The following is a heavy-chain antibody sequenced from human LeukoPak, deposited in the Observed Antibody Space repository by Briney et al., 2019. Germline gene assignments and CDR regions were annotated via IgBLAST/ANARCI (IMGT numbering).Heavy chain of an antibody. CDR1: GGSISSYY. J-gene: IGHJ3*02. D-gene: IGHD6-13*01. CDR2: IYYSGST. V-gene: IGHV4-59*01. Sequence: KTSETLSLTCTVSGGSISSYYWSWIRQPPGKGLEWIGYIYYSGSTNYNPSLKSRVTISVDTSKNQFSLKLSSVTAADTAVYYCARAVAAAGPKGAFDIWGQGTIVTVSS. CDR3: ARAVAAAGPKGAFDI.